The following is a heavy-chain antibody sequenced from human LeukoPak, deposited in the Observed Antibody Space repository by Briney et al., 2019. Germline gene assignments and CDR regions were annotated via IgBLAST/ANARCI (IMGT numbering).Heavy chain of an antibody. CDR3: ASTDIVVVPAAPIYYYYGMDV. J-gene: IGHJ6*02. Sequence: PSETLSLTCTVSGGSISSGDYYWSWIRQPPGKGLEWIGYIYYSGSTYYNPSLKSRVTISVDTFKNQFSLKLSSVTAADTAVYYCASTDIVVVPAAPIYYYYGMDVWGQGTTVTVSS. D-gene: IGHD2-2*01. CDR2: IYYSGST. V-gene: IGHV4-30-4*01. CDR1: GGSISSGDYY.